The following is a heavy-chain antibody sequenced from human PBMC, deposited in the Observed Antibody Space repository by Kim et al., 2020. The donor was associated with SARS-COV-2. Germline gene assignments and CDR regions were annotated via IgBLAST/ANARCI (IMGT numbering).Heavy chain of an antibody. CDR3: ARGDSSSWSSADWFDP. J-gene: IGHJ5*02. D-gene: IGHD6-13*01. CDR1: GFTFSSYA. Sequence: GGSLRLSCAASGFTFSSYAMHWVRQAPGKGLEWVAVISYDGSNKYYADSVKGRFTISRDNSKNTLYLQMNSLRAEDTAVYYCARGDSSSWSSADWFDPWGQGTLVTVSS. V-gene: IGHV3-30-3*01. CDR2: ISYDGSNK.